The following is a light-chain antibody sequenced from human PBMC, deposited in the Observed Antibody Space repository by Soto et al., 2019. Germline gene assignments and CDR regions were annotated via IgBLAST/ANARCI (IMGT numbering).Light chain of an antibody. CDR2: ATS. CDR1: RSVDTD. CDR3: HQYYNRPPWT. V-gene: IGKV3-15*01. J-gene: IGKJ1*01. Sequence: EILLTQSPATLSVSPGDSATLSCRASRSVDTDLAWYQQKPGRAPRLLVFATSVRATGVPDRFRGSRSGTDFTLTNSSLQPEDSAIYYCHQYYNRPPWTFGQGTKVEI.